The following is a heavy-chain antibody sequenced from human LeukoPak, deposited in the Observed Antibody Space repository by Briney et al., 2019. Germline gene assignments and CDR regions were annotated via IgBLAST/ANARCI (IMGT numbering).Heavy chain of an antibody. CDR2: SRNKANSYSS. V-gene: IGHV3-72*01. CDR3: AGSSYGYTGYDGFDI. J-gene: IGHJ3*02. Sequence: GGSLRLSCAASGYILSDHYIDWVRQAPGKGLESVGRSRNKANSYSSKYAASVEGRVTISRDESKISLYLQMNSLKTEDTAVYYWAGSSYGYTGYDGFDIWGQGTSVTVSS. CDR1: GYILSDHY. D-gene: IGHD5-12*01.